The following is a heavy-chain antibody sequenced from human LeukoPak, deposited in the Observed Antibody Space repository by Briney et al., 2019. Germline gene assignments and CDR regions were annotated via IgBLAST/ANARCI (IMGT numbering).Heavy chain of an antibody. V-gene: IGHV1-18*01. Sequence: ASVKVSCKASGGTFSSYAISWVRQAPGQGLEWMGWISAYNGNTNYAQKLQGRVTVTTDTSTSTAYMELRSLRSDDTAVYYCARDYYDSSNWFDPWGQGTLVTVSS. J-gene: IGHJ5*02. CDR3: ARDYYDSSNWFDP. CDR1: GGTFSSYA. CDR2: ISAYNGNT. D-gene: IGHD3-22*01.